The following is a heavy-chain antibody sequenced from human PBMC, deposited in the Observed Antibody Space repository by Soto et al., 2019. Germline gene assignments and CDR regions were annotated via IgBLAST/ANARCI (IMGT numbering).Heavy chain of an antibody. J-gene: IGHJ6*02. Sequence: QVQLQESGPGLVKPSETLSLTCTVSGAPITTTKWWAWVRLPPGKGLEWIGELSRGDERSSNPSLEGRFTKSLDKPNNHFSLKLTSVTAADTAIYYCATQTISYTWGVWGRGTSVTVSS. CDR3: ATQTISYTWGV. CDR1: GAPITTTKW. CDR2: LSRGDER. D-gene: IGHD1-26*01. V-gene: IGHV4-4*02.